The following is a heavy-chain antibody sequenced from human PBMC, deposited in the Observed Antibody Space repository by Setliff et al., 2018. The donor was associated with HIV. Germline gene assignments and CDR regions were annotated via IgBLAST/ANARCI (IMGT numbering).Heavy chain of an antibody. CDR3: ARHPRGSIAAAASPFDY. V-gene: IGHV4-61*09. CDR1: GGSISSGNYY. J-gene: IGHJ4*02. CDR2: IYTSGNT. D-gene: IGHD6-13*01. Sequence: PSETLSLTCNVSGGSISSGNYYWSWIRLPAGKGLEWVGHIYTSGNTYYNPSLKSRVTISVAMSKNQFSLKLSSVTAADTAIYYCARHPRGSIAAAASPFDYWGQGTLVTVSS.